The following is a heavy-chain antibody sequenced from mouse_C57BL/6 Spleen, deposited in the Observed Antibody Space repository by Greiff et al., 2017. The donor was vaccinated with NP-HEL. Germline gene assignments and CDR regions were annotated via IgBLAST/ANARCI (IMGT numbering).Heavy chain of an antibody. J-gene: IGHJ3*01. CDR2: INPNNGGT. CDR1: GYTFTDYY. D-gene: IGHD4-1*01. CDR3: ARLNWDP. V-gene: IGHV1-26*01. Sequence: EVQLQQSGPELVKPGASVKISCKASGYTFTDYYMNWVKQSHGKSLEWIGDINPNNGGTSYNQKFKGKATLTVDKSSSTAYMELRSLTSEDSAVYYCARLNWDPWGQGTLVTVSA.